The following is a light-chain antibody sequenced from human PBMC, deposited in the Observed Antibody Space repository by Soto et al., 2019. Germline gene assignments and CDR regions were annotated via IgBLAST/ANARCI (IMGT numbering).Light chain of an antibody. Sequence: QSVLTQPPAASGTPGQRVTISCAGGNSNIGSNYVYWYRQVPGSAPQLLIYNNHQRPSGAPDRLSASKSGTSASLAISGVRSEDEAGYYCATWDVSLSCWVFGGGTKLTVL. J-gene: IGLJ3*02. CDR1: NSNIGSNY. V-gene: IGLV1-47*02. CDR3: ATWDVSLSCWV. CDR2: NNH.